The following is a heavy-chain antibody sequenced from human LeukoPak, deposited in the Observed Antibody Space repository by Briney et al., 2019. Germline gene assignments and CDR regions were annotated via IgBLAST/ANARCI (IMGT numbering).Heavy chain of an antibody. J-gene: IGHJ6*03. V-gene: IGHV4-59*11. D-gene: IGHD3-3*01. Sequence: SETLTLTCAVYVGSLHNHFWSWIRQPPGKGLEWIGYIYHRGSANYNPSLKGRVTMSVDTSKNQFSLKLSSVTAADTAVYYCARSPLLGSLEWLLGDYYYMDVWGKGTTVTVSS. CDR2: IYHRGSA. CDR3: ARSPLLGSLEWLLGDYYYMDV. CDR1: VGSLHNHF.